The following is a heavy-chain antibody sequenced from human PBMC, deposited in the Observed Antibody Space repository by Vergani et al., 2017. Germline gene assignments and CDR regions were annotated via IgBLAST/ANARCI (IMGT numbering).Heavy chain of an antibody. CDR1: GGSFSGYY. CDR2: IKHSGST. V-gene: IGHV4-34*01. CDR3: ARGDFTKTFHKPYSLRMDV. J-gene: IGHJ6*02. Sequence: QVQLQQWGAGLLKPSETLSLTCAVYGGSFSGYYWSWIRQPPGKGLEWIGEIKHSGSTNYNPSLKSRVTISVDTSKNQFSLKLSSVTAADTAVYYCARGDFTKTFHKPYSLRMDVWGQGTTVTVSS. D-gene: IGHD3-3*01.